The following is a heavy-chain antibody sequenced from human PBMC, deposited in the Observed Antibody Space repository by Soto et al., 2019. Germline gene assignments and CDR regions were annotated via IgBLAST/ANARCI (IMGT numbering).Heavy chain of an antibody. CDR3: ARVDTAMVLFDY. Sequence: SETLALTCPVSDGSISSYYWILIRQPPGKGLEWIGYIYYSGSTNYNPSLKSRVTISVDTSRNQFSLKLSSVTAADTAVYYCARVDTAMVLFDYWGQGTLVTVSS. CDR1: DGSISSYY. D-gene: IGHD5-18*01. J-gene: IGHJ4*02. V-gene: IGHV4-59*01. CDR2: IYYSGST.